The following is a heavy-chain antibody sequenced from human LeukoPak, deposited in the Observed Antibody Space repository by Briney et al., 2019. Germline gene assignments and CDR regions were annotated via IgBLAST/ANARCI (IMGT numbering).Heavy chain of an antibody. J-gene: IGHJ4*02. CDR3: ARDRSNVN. CDR1: GFSLSRYW. Sequence: PGGSLRHSCAASGFSLSRYWMSWVRQAPGKGLEWVATIKEDGSETYYVDSVKGRFTISRDSAKNSLFLQLNSLRADDTAVFYCARDRSNVNWGPGTLVTVSS. V-gene: IGHV3-7*05. CDR2: IKEDGSET. D-gene: IGHD4-11*01.